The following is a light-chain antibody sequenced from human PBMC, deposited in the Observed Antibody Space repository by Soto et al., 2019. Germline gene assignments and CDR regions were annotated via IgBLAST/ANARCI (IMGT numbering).Light chain of an antibody. CDR2: EVS. CDR3: SSYAGSNNLWV. Sequence: QSVLTQPPSASGSPGQSVTISCTGTSSDVGGYNYVSWYQQHPGKAPKLMIYEVSKRPSGVPDRFSGSKSGNTASLTVSGLQAEDEADYSCSSYAGSNNLWVFGGGTKLTVL. J-gene: IGLJ3*02. CDR1: SSDVGGYNY. V-gene: IGLV2-8*01.